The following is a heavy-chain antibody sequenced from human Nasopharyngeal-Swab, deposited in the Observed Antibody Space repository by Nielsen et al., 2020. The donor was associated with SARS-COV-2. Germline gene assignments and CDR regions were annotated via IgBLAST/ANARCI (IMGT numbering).Heavy chain of an antibody. D-gene: IGHD6-19*01. J-gene: IGHJ6*02. CDR2: ISWNSGSI. V-gene: IGHV3-9*01. CDR3: AKDRKGVAGPYYYYGMDV. CDR1: GFTFDDYA. Sequence: PCAASGFTFDDYAMHWVRQAPGKGLEWVSGISWNSGSIGYADSVKGRFTISRDNAKNSLYLQMNSLRAEDTALYYCAKDRKGVAGPYYYYGMDVWGQGTTVTVSS.